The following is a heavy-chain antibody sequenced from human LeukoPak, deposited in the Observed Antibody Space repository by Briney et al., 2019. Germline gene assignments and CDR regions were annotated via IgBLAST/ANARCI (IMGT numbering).Heavy chain of an antibody. CDR3: AAVCVDIVATPLDY. V-gene: IGHV1-58*02. CDR2: IVVGSGNT. D-gene: IGHD5-12*01. Sequence: VASVKVSCKASGITFTSSAMQWVRQARGQRLEWIGWIVVGSGNTNYAQKFQERVTITRDMSTSTAYMELSSLRSEDTAVYYCAAVCVDIVATPLDYWGQGTLVTVSS. J-gene: IGHJ4*02. CDR1: GITFTSSA.